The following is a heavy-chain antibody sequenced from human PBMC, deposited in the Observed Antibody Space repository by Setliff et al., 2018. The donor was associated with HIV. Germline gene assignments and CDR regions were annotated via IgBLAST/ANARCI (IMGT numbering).Heavy chain of an antibody. Sequence: SVKVSCKASGDTFTTYAISWVRQAPGQGLEWMGGIIPTLTIKHFAQKLQGRITMTADTSTSTAYMELRNLTSDDTAMYYCARATYSGSPNPPQDYWGQGTLVTVSS. J-gene: IGHJ4*02. D-gene: IGHD1-26*01. CDR2: IIPTLTIK. CDR1: GDTFTTYA. V-gene: IGHV1-69*10. CDR3: ARATYSGSPNPPQDY.